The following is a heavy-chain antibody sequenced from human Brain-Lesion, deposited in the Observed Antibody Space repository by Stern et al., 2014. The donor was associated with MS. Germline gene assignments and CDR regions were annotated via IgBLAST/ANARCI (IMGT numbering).Heavy chain of an antibody. Sequence: VPLVESGGGLVQPGGSLTISCTAAGFTFGNYWMTWVRQAPGKGLEWVANLTENGTEKNYVDAVKGRFTISRDNARNSLYLQMNSLRVEDTALYYCARVYNTIYGIVTQRGSGMDVWGQGTTVIVSS. CDR3: ARVYNTIYGIVTQRGSGMDV. CDR2: LTENGTEK. J-gene: IGHJ6*02. V-gene: IGHV3-7*01. CDR1: GFTFGNYW. D-gene: IGHD3-3*01.